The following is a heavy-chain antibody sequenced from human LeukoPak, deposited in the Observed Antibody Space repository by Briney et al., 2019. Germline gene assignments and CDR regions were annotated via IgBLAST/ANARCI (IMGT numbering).Heavy chain of an antibody. CDR1: GGSISSYY. CDR3: ARGYDSSGYYPG. J-gene: IGHJ4*02. Sequence: PSETLSLTCTVSGGSISSYYWSWIRQPPGKGLEWIGYIYYSGSTKYNPSLKSRVTISIDTSKNQFSLQLSSVTAADTAVYYCARGYDSSGYYPGWGQGTLVTVSS. CDR2: IYYSGST. V-gene: IGHV4-59*01. D-gene: IGHD3-22*01.